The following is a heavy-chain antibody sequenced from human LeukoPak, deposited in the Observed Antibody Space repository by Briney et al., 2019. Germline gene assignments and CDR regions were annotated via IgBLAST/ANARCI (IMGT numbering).Heavy chain of an antibody. Sequence: GGSLRLSCATSGFTFSTYWMYWVRQVPGKGLEWVSRIKPDGSFTAHADSVNGRFTISRDNAKNTVFLQMNSLRAEDKAVYYCVNYNWHSLYDSWGQGTLVTVSS. J-gene: IGHJ5*01. CDR3: VNYNWHSLYDS. V-gene: IGHV3-74*01. CDR2: IKPDGSFT. CDR1: GFTFSTYW. D-gene: IGHD1-7*01.